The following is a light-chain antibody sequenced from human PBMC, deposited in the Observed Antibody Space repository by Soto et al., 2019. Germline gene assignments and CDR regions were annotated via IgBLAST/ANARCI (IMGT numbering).Light chain of an antibody. Sequence: AIQMTQSPSSLSASVVDRGTITCRASQDIRNELGWYQQKPGKAPRLLIYAASTLQSGVPSRFSGSGSGADFTLTISRLQPEDFASYYCLQDYSYPRTFGPGTKVDIK. V-gene: IGKV1-6*02. CDR2: AAS. J-gene: IGKJ1*01. CDR1: QDIRNE. CDR3: LQDYSYPRT.